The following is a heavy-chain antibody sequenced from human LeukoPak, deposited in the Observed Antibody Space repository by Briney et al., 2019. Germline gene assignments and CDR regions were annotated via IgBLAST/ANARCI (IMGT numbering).Heavy chain of an antibody. CDR3: ARRTRSCTNGICYTSWFDP. Sequence: GESLKISCKGSGYSFTTYWIGWVRQMPGKGLEWMGIIYPGDSDTRYSPSFQGQVTISVDKSISTAYLQWSSLKASDTAMYYCARRTRSCTNGICYTSWFDPWGQGTLVTVSS. V-gene: IGHV5-51*01. J-gene: IGHJ5*02. CDR2: IYPGDSDT. CDR1: GYSFTTYW. D-gene: IGHD2-8*01.